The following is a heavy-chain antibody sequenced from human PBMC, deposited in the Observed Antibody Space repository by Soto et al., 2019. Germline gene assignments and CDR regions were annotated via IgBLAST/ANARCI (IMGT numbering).Heavy chain of an antibody. Sequence: SQTLSLTCAISGDSVSSNSAAWNCIRQSPSRGLEWLGRTYYRSKWNNDYGVSAKSRITINPDTSKNQFSLKLSSVTAADTAVYYCARQALGYCSGGSCYFNAFDIWGQGTMVTVSS. V-gene: IGHV6-1*01. CDR3: ARQALGYCSGGSCYFNAFDI. J-gene: IGHJ3*02. CDR2: TYYRSKWNN. CDR1: GDSVSSNSAA. D-gene: IGHD2-15*01.